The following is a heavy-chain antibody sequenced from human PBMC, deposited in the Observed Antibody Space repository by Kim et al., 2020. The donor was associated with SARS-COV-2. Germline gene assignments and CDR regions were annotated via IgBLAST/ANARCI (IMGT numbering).Heavy chain of an antibody. CDR2: ISYDGSNK. Sequence: GGSLRLSCAASGFTFSSYGMHWVRQAPGKGLEWVAVISYDGSNKYYADSVKGRFTISRDNSKNTLYLQMNSLRAEDMAVYYCAKAISPGAFDIWGQGTMVTVSS. V-gene: IGHV3-30*18. J-gene: IGHJ3*02. D-gene: IGHD3-10*01. CDR1: GFTFSSYG. CDR3: AKAISPGAFDI.